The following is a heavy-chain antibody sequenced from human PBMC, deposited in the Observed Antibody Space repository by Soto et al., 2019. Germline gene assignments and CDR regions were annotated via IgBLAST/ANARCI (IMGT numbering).Heavy chain of an antibody. V-gene: IGHV1-69*13. CDR3: ARSAVTTFRFDP. J-gene: IGHJ5*02. D-gene: IGHD4-17*01. Sequence: SVKVSCKASGGTFSSYAISWVRQAPGQGLEWMGGIIPIFGTANYAQKFQGRVTITADESTSTAYMELSSLRSEDTAVYYCARSAVTTFRFDPWGQGTLVTVSS. CDR2: IIPIFGTA. CDR1: GGTFSSYA.